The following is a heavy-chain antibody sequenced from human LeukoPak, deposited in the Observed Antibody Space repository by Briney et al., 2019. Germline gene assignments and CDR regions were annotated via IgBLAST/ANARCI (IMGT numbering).Heavy chain of an antibody. V-gene: IGHV4-61*02. J-gene: IGHJ3*02. CDR1: GGSISSGSYY. CDR2: IYTSGST. D-gene: IGHD6-13*01. CDR3: ARTRQQLAHDAFDI. Sequence: SETLSLTCTVSGGSISSGSYYWSWIRQPAGKGLEWIGRIYTSGSTNYNPSLKSRVTISVDTSKNQFSLKLSSVTAADTAVYYCARTRQQLAHDAFDIWGQGTMVTVSS.